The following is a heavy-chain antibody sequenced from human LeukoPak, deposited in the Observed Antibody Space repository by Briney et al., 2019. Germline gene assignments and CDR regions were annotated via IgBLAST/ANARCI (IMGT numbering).Heavy chain of an antibody. J-gene: IGHJ3*02. V-gene: IGHV4-59*01. CDR3: ARDRGGSGSYYNPVDAFDI. CDR2: IYYSGST. D-gene: IGHD3-10*01. CDR1: GGSISSYY. Sequence: SETLSLTCTVSGGSISSYYWSWIRQPPGKGLEWIGYIYYSGSTNYNPSLKSRVTISVDTSKNQFSLKLSSVTAADTAVYYCARDRGGSGSYYNPVDAFDIWGQGTMVTVSS.